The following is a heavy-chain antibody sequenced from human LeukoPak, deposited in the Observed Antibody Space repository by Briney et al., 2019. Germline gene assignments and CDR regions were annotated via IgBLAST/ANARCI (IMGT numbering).Heavy chain of an antibody. CDR1: GYTFTGYY. CDR3: ARAPPAYLDYYYYYMDV. Sequence: ASVKVSCKASGYTFTGYYMHWVRQAPGQGLEWMGRINPNSGGTNYAQKFQDRVTMTRDTSISTAYMELSRLRSDDTAVYYCARAPPAYLDYYYYYMDVWGKGTTVTVSS. D-gene: IGHD3-10*01. V-gene: IGHV1-2*06. J-gene: IGHJ6*03. CDR2: INPNSGGT.